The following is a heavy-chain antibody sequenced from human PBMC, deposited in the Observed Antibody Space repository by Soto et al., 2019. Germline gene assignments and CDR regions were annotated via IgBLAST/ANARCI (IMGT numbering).Heavy chain of an antibody. CDR1: GGTFSSYA. D-gene: IGHD2-2*01. CDR3: AREHSSIVVVPAARNDAFDI. CDR2: IIPIFGTA. V-gene: IGHV1-69*13. Sequence: SVKVSCKASGGTFSSYAISWVRQAPGQGLEWMGGIIPIFGTANYAQKFQGRVTITADESTSTAYMELSSLRSEDTAVYYCAREHSSIVVVPAARNDAFDIWGQGTMVTVSS. J-gene: IGHJ3*02.